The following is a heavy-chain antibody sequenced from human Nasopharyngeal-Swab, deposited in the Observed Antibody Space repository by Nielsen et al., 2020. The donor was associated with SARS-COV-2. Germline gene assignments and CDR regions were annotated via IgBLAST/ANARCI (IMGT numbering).Heavy chain of an antibody. CDR1: GGSFNGFY. D-gene: IGHD5-24*01. J-gene: IGHJ6*02. Sequence: SENLSLTCSVSGGSFNGFYWNWIRQPPGKGLEWIGEINHNERTNYNPSLKSRVTMSVDTSTNQVSLKLNSLTATDTAVYYCARAGRVGDAYTGLDVWGQGTTVTVSS. V-gene: IGHV4-34*01. CDR3: ARAGRVGDAYTGLDV. CDR2: INHNERT.